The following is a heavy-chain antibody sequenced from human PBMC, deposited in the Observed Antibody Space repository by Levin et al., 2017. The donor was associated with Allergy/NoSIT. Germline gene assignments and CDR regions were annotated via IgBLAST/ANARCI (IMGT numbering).Heavy chain of an antibody. CDR2: IYYSGST. J-gene: IGHJ3*02. V-gene: IGHV4-59*01. CDR1: GGSISSYY. Sequence: GSLRLSCTVSGGSISSYYWSWIRQPPGKGLEWIGYIYYSGSTNYNPSLKSRVTISVDTSKNQFSLKLSSVTAADTAVYYCARSYVLLWFGELSSDAFDIWGQGKMVTVSS. D-gene: IGHD3-10*01. CDR3: ARSYVLLWFGELSSDAFDI.